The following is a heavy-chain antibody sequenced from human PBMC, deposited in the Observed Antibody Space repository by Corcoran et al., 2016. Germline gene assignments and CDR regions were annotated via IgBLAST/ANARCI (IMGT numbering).Heavy chain of an antibody. CDR2: ISAYHGNT. V-gene: IGHV1-18*01. J-gene: IGHJ6*02. CDR3: ARDTTVPSYYYYGMDV. CDR1: GYTFTSYG. Sequence: QVQLVQSGAEVKKPGASVKVSCKASGYTFTSYGISWVRQAPGQGLEWMGWISAYHGNTNYAQKLQGRVTMTTDTSTSTAYMELRSLRSDDTAVYYCARDTTVPSYYYYGMDVWGQGTTVTVSS. D-gene: IGHD4-17*01.